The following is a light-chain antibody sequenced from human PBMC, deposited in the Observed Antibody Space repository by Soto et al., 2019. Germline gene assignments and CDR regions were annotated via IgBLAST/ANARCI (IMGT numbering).Light chain of an antibody. CDR1: QSVSVF. Sequence: EIVLTQSPATLSLSPGDTATLSCRASQSVSVFLAWYQQKPGQAPRLLIYDASNRATGIPARFSGSGSGTEFTPTISSREPDDFAVYYCQQRSSWPPSVTFGGGTKVEI. CDR3: QQRSSWPPSVT. J-gene: IGKJ4*01. CDR2: DAS. V-gene: IGKV3-11*01.